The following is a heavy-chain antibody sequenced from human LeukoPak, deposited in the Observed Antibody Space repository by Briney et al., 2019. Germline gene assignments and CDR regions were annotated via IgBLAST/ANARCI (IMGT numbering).Heavy chain of an antibody. CDR1: GGSISTYY. CDR3: ARDSTYSGSYWGNWFDS. J-gene: IGHJ5*01. Sequence: PSETLSLTCTVSGGSISTYYWSWIRQPPGKGLEWIGYVYYAGSTRYNPSLKSRVTISVDTSKNQFSLNLSSLTAADTAVYYCARDSTYSGSYWGNWFDSWGPGTLVTVSS. V-gene: IGHV4-59*01. D-gene: IGHD1-26*01. CDR2: VYYAGST.